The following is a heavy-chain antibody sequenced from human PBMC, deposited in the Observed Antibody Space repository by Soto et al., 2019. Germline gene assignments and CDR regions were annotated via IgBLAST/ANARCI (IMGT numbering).Heavy chain of an antibody. J-gene: IGHJ6*02. CDR1: GGSFSGYY. V-gene: IGHV4-34*01. Sequence: QVQLQQWGAGLLKPSETLSLTCAVYGGSFSGYYWSWIRQPPGQGLEWIGEINHSGSTNYNPSLKSRVTISVDTSKNQFSLKLSSVTAADTAVYYCAVSTDPYYYYGMDVWGQGTTVTVSS. CDR2: INHSGST. CDR3: AVSTDPYYYYGMDV. D-gene: IGHD4-17*01.